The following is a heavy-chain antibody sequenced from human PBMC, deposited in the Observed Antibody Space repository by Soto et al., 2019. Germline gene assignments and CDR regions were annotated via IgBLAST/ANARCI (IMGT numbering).Heavy chain of an antibody. J-gene: IGHJ3*02. CDR3: TTGLVRGRGAFDI. D-gene: IGHD3-10*01. Sequence: PGGSLRLSCAASGFTFSNAWMSWVRQAPGKGLEWVGRIKSKTDGGTTDYAAPVKGRFTISRDDSKNTLYLQMNSLKTEDTAVYYGTTGLVRGRGAFDIWGQGTMVTVSS. CDR2: IKSKTDGGTT. CDR1: GFTFSNAW. V-gene: IGHV3-15*01.